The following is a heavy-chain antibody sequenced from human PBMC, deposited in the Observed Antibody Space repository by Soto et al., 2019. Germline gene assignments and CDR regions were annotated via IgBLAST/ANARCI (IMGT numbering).Heavy chain of an antibody. J-gene: IGHJ4*02. V-gene: IGHV1-58*02. Sequence: VKVSCKASGYTFTSYGISWVRQAPGQGLEWIGWIVVGSGNTKYAQKFQERVTITRDMSTSTAYMQLSSLRSEDTAVYYCAAGIAVFGAADYWGQGTLVTVSS. D-gene: IGHD3-3*01. CDR3: AAGIAVFGAADY. CDR2: IVVGSGNT. CDR1: GYTFTSYG.